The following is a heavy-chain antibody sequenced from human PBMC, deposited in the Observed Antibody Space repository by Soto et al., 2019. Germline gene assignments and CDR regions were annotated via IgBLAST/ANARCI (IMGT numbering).Heavy chain of an antibody. D-gene: IGHD1-26*01. CDR1: GFTFSNYA. V-gene: IGHV3-23*01. CDR2: ISGSGGST. J-gene: IGHJ4*02. CDR3: AKVPVGATGRFDY. Sequence: PGGSLRLSCAGSGFTFSNYAMSWVRQAPGKGLAWVSAISGSGGSTYYADSVKGRFTISRDNSKNTLYLQMNSLRAEDTASYYCAKVPVGATGRFDYWGQGTLVTVSS.